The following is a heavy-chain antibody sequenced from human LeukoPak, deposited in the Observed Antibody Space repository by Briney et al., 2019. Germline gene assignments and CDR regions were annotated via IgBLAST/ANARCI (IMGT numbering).Heavy chain of an antibody. CDR1: GYSFTSYW. CDR3: ARSLTGGNSFHYFDY. J-gene: IGHJ4*02. D-gene: IGHD4-23*01. V-gene: IGHV5-51*01. CDR2: IYPGDSDT. Sequence: GESLKISCKGSGYSFTSYWIGWVRQMSGKGLECMGIIYPGDSDTRYSPSFQGQVSISADKSISTAYLQWSSLKASDTALYYCARSLTGGNSFHYFDYWGQGTLVTVSS.